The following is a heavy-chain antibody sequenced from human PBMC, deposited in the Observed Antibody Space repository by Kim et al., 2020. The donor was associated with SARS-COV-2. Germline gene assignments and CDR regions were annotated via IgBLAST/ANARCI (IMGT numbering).Heavy chain of an antibody. D-gene: IGHD6-13*01. CDR3: ARGGGRRGSSSSWYPSNYYYGMDV. CDR1: GGSFSGYY. CDR2: INHSGST. Sequence: SETLSLTCAVYGGSFSGYYWSWIRQPPGKGLEWIGEINHSGSTNYNPSLKSRVTISVDTSKNQFSLKLSSVTAADTAVYYCARGGGRRGSSSSWYPSNYYYGMDVWGQGTTVTVSS. V-gene: IGHV4-34*01. J-gene: IGHJ6*02.